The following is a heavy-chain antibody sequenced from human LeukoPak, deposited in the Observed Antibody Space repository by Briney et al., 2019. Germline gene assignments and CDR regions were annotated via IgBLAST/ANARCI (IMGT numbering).Heavy chain of an antibody. Sequence: GRSLRLSCAASGFTFSSYAMHWVRQAPGKGLEWVAVISYDGSNKYYADSVKGRFTISRDNSKNTLYLQMNSLRGEDTAVYYCARVSSSWTRDLKYNWSDPWGQGTLVTVSS. CDR3: ARVSSSWTRDLKYNWSDP. D-gene: IGHD6-13*01. CDR2: ISYDGSNK. V-gene: IGHV3-30-3*01. J-gene: IGHJ5*02. CDR1: GFTFSSYA.